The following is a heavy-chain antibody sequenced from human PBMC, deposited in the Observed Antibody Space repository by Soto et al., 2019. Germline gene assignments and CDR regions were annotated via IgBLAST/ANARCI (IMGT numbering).Heavy chain of an antibody. CDR3: ARGVKVTTVTTPFYYFDN. J-gene: IGHJ4*02. V-gene: IGHV4-4*02. D-gene: IGHD4-17*01. CDR2: IFHSGST. Sequence: QVQLQESGPGLVKPSGTLSLTCAVSGGSISSFNWWSWVRQPPGKGLEWIGEIFHSGSTNYNPSLESRVTISVDKSKNHFSLKLISVTAADTAVYYCARGVKVTTVTTPFYYFDNWGQGTLVTVSS. CDR1: GGSISSFNW.